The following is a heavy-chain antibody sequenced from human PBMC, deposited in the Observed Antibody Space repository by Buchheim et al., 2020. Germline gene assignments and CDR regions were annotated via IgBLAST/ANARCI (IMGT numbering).Heavy chain of an antibody. CDR2: IKQDGSEK. D-gene: IGHD2-21*02. V-gene: IGHV3-7*01. CDR3: ARDFCGGDCYLFDY. CDR1: GFTFSTYS. J-gene: IGHJ4*02. Sequence: EVQLVESGGGLVQPGGSLRLSCAASGFTFSTYSMSWVRQAPGKGLEWVAKIKQDGSEKYYVDSVKGRFTISRDNAKHSLYLHMNSLRAEDTAVYYCARDFCGGDCYLFDYWGQGTL.